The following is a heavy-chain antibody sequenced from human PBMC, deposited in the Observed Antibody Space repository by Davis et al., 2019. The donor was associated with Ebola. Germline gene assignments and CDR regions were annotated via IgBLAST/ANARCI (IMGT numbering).Heavy chain of an antibody. V-gene: IGHV3-7*03. Sequence: GESLKISCVASGFMFGNYWMTWVRQAPGKGLEWLANIRPDGSTQAYVASVRGRFTISRDNAKDSLFLQMKNLRADDTAVYFCARDSGAFYVDSWGQGTLVTVSS. CDR2: IRPDGSTQ. CDR1: GFMFGNYW. J-gene: IGHJ5*01. D-gene: IGHD5/OR15-5a*01. CDR3: ARDSGAFYVDS.